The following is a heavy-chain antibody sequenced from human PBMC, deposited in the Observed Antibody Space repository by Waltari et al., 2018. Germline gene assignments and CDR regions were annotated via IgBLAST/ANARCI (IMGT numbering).Heavy chain of an antibody. D-gene: IGHD3-10*01. J-gene: IGHJ5*01. V-gene: IGHV5-51*01. CDR1: GYAFFGYW. CDR2: IYPDTSDT. Sequence: EVQLVQSGTEVKKSGESLKISCKGSGYAFFGYWLAWVRPVPGEGLEYMGIIYPDTSDTRYSPSFEGQVTMSADKSTSTAYLQWNSLKASDTAMYYGARFGGASLSYNWFDFWGQGSLVTVSS. CDR3: ARFGGASLSYNWFDF.